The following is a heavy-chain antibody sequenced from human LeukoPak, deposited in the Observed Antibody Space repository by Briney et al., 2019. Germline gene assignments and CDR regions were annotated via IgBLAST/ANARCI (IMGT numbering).Heavy chain of an antibody. Sequence: ASVKVSCKASGGTFISYAISWVRQAPGQGLEWMGGIIPIFGTANYAQKFQGRVTITTDESTSTAYMELSSLRSEDTAVYYCARAPSPQIVGAIFGLDYWGQGTLVTVSS. V-gene: IGHV1-69*05. D-gene: IGHD1-26*01. J-gene: IGHJ4*02. CDR1: GGTFISYA. CDR2: IIPIFGTA. CDR3: ARAPSPQIVGAIFGLDY.